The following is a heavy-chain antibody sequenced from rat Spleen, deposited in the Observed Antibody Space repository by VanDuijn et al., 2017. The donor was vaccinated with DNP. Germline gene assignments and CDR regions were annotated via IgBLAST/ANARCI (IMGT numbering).Heavy chain of an antibody. D-gene: IGHD1-2*01. CDR2: IWAGGST. Sequence: QVQLEESGPGLMQPSETLSLTCTVSGFSLTSNGVGWVRQPLGKGLVWMGTIWAGGSTNYNSAVQSRLSISRDTSKNQVFLKMNSLQAEDTAIYFCTKSAYSSYSYDWYFDFWGPGTMVTVSS. CDR1: GFSLTSNG. V-gene: IGHV2-72*01. CDR3: TKSAYSSYSYDWYFDF. J-gene: IGHJ1*01.